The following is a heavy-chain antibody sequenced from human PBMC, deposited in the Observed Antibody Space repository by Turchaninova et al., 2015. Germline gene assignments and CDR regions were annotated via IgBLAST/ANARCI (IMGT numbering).Heavy chain of an antibody. CDR1: GFSLTSPGVG. D-gene: IGHD3-10*01. V-gene: IGHV2-5*02. CDR3: AHRRVTSTMFDP. J-gene: IGHJ5*02. CDR2: IYWDDDK. Sequence: QITLQESGPTLVKPTQTLTLTCTFPGFSLTSPGVGVGWIRQPPGKALGWLALIYWDDDKRYSPSLRSRLTITKDTSKNQVVLTMTNMDPVDTATYYCAHRRVTSTMFDPWGQGTLVIVSS.